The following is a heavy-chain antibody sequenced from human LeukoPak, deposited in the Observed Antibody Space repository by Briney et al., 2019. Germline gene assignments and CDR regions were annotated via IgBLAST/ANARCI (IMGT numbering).Heavy chain of an antibody. J-gene: IGHJ6*02. CDR2: ISYDGSNK. CDR1: GFTFSSYA. D-gene: IGHD3-3*01. Sequence: PGGSLRLSCAASGFTFSSYAMHWVRQAPGKGLEWVAVISYDGSNKYYADSVKGRFTISRDNSKNTLYLQMNSPRAEDTAVYYCAREMAAGYDFWSGYHGHYGMDVWGQGTTVTVSS. CDR3: AREMAAGYDFWSGYHGHYGMDV. V-gene: IGHV3-30-3*01.